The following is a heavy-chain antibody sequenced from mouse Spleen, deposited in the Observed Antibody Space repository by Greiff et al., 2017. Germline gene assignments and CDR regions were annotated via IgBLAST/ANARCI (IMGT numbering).Heavy chain of an antibody. CDR2: ISNGGSYT. J-gene: IGHJ4*01. CDR1: GFTFSDYY. V-gene: IGHV5-12*03. CDR3: ARDMITENYYAMDY. D-gene: IGHD2-4*01. Sequence: EVQRVESGGGLVQPGGSLKLSCATSGFTFSDYYMYWVRQTPEKRLEWVAYISNGGSYTYYPDTVTGRFTISRDNAKNTLYLEMSSLRSEDTAMYYCARDMITENYYAMDYWGQGTSVTVSS.